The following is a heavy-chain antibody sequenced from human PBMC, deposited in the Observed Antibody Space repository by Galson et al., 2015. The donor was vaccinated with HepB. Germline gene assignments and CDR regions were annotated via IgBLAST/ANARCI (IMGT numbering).Heavy chain of an antibody. J-gene: IGHJ4*02. CDR1: GFTFSSYA. CDR2: ISGSGGTT. Sequence: SLRLSCAASGFTFSSYALNWVRQAPGKGLEWVSGISGSGGTTYSADSVKGRFTISRDNSKNTLYLQMNSLRGEDTAVYYCARAVLLGANYWGQGTLVTVSS. V-gene: IGHV3-23*01. D-gene: IGHD4/OR15-4a*01. CDR3: ARAVLLGANY.